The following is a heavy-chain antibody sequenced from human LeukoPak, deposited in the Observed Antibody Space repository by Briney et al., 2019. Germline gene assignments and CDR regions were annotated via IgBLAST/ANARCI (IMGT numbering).Heavy chain of an antibody. CDR2: ISGSGGST. CDR1: GFTFSSFA. J-gene: IGHJ3*01. V-gene: IGHV3-23*01. D-gene: IGHD2-2*01. CDR3: AKDRSCTGSSCNVGS. Sequence: GGSLRLSCAASGFTFSSFAMGWVRQAPGKGLEWVSAISGSGGSTYYADSVKGRFTISRDNSKNTLFLQMNSLRAEDTAVYYCAKDRSCTGSSCNVGSWGQGTMVTVSS.